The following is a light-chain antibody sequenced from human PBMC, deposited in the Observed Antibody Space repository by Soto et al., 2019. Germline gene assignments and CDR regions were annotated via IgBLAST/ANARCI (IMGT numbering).Light chain of an antibody. V-gene: IGKV1-5*03. CDR2: KAS. CDR1: QTISTW. J-gene: IGKJ5*01. CDR3: QQYTSYYT. Sequence: IQVTQSPPTLSASVGDRVTITCRASQTISTWMAWYQQKPGKAPKLLIYKASTLDSGVPSRFSGSGSGTDFTLTISGLQPDDFATYYCQQYTSYYTFGQGTRLEIK.